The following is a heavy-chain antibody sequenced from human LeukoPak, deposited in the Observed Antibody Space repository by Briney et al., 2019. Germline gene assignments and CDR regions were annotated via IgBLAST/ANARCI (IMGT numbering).Heavy chain of an antibody. CDR1: GGSISNYY. D-gene: IGHD6-19*01. V-gene: IGHV4-59*08. CDR3: ARISEDSSACKGRSVGPYYFDY. J-gene: IGHJ4*02. Sequence: SETLSLTCTVSGGSISNYYWSWIRQPPGKGLEWVGCIYYSGSTNDNPSLKSRVTISVDTSKNQFSLKLRSVTAADTAVYYCARISEDSSACKGRSVGPYYFDYWGQGTLVTVPS. CDR2: IYYSGST.